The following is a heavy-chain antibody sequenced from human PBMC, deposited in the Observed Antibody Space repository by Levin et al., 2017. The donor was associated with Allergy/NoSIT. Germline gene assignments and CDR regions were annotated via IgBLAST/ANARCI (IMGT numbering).Heavy chain of an antibody. J-gene: IGHJ4*02. CDR3: ARRGSYSSSWLPFDY. CDR1: GYTFTNYW. Sequence: NAGGSLRLSCKGSGYTFTNYWIGWVRQMPGKGLEWMGIIYPGDSDTRYSTSFQGQVTISADKSISTAYLRWSSLKASDTAMYYCARRGSYSSSWLPFDYWGQGTLVTVSS. V-gene: IGHV5-51*01. D-gene: IGHD6-13*01. CDR2: IYPGDSDT.